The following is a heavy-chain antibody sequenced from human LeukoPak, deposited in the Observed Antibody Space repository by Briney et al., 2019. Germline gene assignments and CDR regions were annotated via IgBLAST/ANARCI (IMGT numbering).Heavy chain of an antibody. CDR1: GVAISSDY. CDR3: AGYGSGSYRKAFDY. J-gene: IGHJ4*02. D-gene: IGHD3-10*01. CDR2: VHSSGYT. V-gene: IGHV4-59*01. Sequence: SETLSLTRSVSGVAISSDYWAWIRQPPGKGLEWIAYVHSSGYTSYNPSLKSRVTISIDTSKNQFSLKLNSVTAADTAVYYCAGYGSGSYRKAFDYWGQGTLVTVSS.